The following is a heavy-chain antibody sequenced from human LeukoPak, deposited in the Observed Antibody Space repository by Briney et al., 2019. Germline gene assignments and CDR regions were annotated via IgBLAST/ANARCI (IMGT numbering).Heavy chain of an antibody. D-gene: IGHD3/OR15-3a*01. J-gene: IGHJ6*03. CDR3: ARHVYDFWSSYSIFYYMDV. V-gene: IGHV4-39*01. CDR2: MYYSGST. CDR1: GGSISSSTYY. Sequence: SETLSLTCTVSGGSISSSTYYWGWIRQPPGKGLEWIGNMYYSGSTYYNPSLKSRVTISVDTSKNQFSLKLSSVTAADTAVYYCARHVYDFWSSYSIFYYMDVWGKGTTVTVSS.